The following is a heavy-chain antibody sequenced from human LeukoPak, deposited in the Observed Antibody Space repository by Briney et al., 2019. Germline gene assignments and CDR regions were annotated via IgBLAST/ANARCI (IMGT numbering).Heavy chain of an antibody. J-gene: IGHJ6*02. Sequence: KVSCKASGGTFSSYAISWVRQAPGQGLEWMGRIIPILGIANYAQKFQGRVTITADKSTSTAYMELSSLRSEDTAVYYCARNMNYYGSGSPDYYYYDMDVWGQGTTVTVSS. D-gene: IGHD3-10*01. V-gene: IGHV1-69*04. CDR2: IIPILGIA. CDR3: ARNMNYYGSGSPDYYYYDMDV. CDR1: GGTFSSYA.